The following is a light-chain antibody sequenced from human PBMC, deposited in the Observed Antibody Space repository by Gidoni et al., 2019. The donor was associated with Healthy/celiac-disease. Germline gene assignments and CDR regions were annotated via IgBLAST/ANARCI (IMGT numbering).Light chain of an antibody. CDR1: QSVLYSFNNKNY. CDR2: WAS. V-gene: IGKV4-1*01. CDR3: QQYYSTPPWT. Sequence: DIVMTQSPDSLAVSLGERATINCKCSQSVLYSFNNKNYLAWYQQKPGQPPKLLIHWASTRESGVPDRFSGSGSGTDFTLTISRLQAEDVAVYYCQQYYSTPPWTFGQXTKVEIK. J-gene: IGKJ1*01.